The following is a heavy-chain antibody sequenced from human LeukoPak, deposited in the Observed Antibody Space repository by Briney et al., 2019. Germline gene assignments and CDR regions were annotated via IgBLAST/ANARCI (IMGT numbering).Heavy chain of an antibody. CDR3: ARLRSNHASYMDV. CDR2: IYLGDSDT. J-gene: IGHJ6*03. Sequence: GESLKISCEVSGYSFTTYWIGWVRQLPGKGLEWVGVIYLGDSDTRYSASFQGQVTISADRSISTAYLQWSSLKASDSGIYYCARLRSNHASYMDVWGGGTTVTVSS. V-gene: IGHV5-51*01. D-gene: IGHD1-14*01. CDR1: GYSFTTYW.